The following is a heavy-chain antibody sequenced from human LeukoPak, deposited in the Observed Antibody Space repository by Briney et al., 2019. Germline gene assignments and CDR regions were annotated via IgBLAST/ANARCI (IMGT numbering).Heavy chain of an antibody. Sequence: GASVKVSCKASGYTFICYYIHWVRQAPGQGLEWMGWINPNSGGTNYAQKFQGRVTMTRDTSISTAYMELSGLRSDDTAMYYCARDEGGYSGTYYGYFDYWGQGTLVTVSS. V-gene: IGHV1-2*02. CDR3: ARDEGGYSGTYYGYFDY. CDR1: GYTFICYY. D-gene: IGHD1-26*01. J-gene: IGHJ4*02. CDR2: INPNSGGT.